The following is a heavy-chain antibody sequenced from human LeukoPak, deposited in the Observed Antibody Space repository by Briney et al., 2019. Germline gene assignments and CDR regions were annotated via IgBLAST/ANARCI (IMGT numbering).Heavy chain of an antibody. V-gene: IGHV1-69*04. CDR3: ASDGAGIDY. J-gene: IGHJ4*02. Sequence: GASVKVSCKASGGTFSSYAISWVRQAPGQGLEWMGRIIPILGIANYAQKSQGRVTITADKSTSTAYMERSSLRSEDTAVYYCASDGAGIDYWGQGTLVTVSS. D-gene: IGHD1-14*01. CDR1: GGTFSSYA. CDR2: IIPILGIA.